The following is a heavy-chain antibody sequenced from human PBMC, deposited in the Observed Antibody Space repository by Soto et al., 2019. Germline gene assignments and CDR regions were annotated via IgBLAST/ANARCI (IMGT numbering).Heavy chain of an antibody. CDR2: ITSTSSFI. D-gene: IGHD6-19*01. Sequence: EVQLVESGGGLVKPGGSLRLSCTASGFTFSSHSVNWVRQAPGKGLEWVSCITSTSSFIYYADSVKGRFTISRDNARRSLDLQMDSLRAEDTAVYYCARGAVVGIGYFDLWGRGTPVTVSP. J-gene: IGHJ2*01. CDR1: GFTFSSHS. CDR3: ARGAVVGIGYFDL. V-gene: IGHV3-21*02.